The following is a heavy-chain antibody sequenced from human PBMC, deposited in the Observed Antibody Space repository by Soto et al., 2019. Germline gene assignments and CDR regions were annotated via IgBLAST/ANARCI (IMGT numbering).Heavy chain of an antibody. J-gene: IGHJ3*02. D-gene: IGHD2-15*01. Sequence: LRLSCAASGFSFSDAWMNWVRQAPGKGLEWVGRIKSKTDGGTTEYGSSVKGRFSISRDDLKNTLYLQMNSLRTEDTAVYYCTTDAYVVVVGATEDDAFDIWGQGTTVTVSS. V-gene: IGHV3-15*01. CDR1: GFSFSDAW. CDR2: IKSKTDGGTT. CDR3: TTDAYVVVVGATEDDAFDI.